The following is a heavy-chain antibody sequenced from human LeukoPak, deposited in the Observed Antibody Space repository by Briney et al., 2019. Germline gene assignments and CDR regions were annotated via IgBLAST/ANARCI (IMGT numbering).Heavy chain of an antibody. Sequence: PGGSLRLSCAASGFTVSSNYMSWVRQAPGKGLEWVSVIYSGGSTYYADSVKGRFTISRDNSKNTLYLQMNSLRAEDTAVYYCAKDVEQQLVRYFDYWGQGTLVTVSS. CDR2: IYSGGST. CDR3: AKDVEQQLVRYFDY. D-gene: IGHD6-13*01. V-gene: IGHV3-53*01. CDR1: GFTVSSNY. J-gene: IGHJ4*02.